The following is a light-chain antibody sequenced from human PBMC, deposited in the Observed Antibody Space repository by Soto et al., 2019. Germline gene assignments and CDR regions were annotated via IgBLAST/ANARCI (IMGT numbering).Light chain of an antibody. CDR2: GNH. CDR3: QSYDNSLSGSWV. V-gene: IGLV1-44*01. Sequence: QLVLIQPPSASGTPGQRVTISCSGSGSNIGSNFVNWYQQVPGTAPKLLIYGNHQRLSGVPDRFSGSKSGTSASLAISGLQSEDEAHYYCQSYDNSLSGSWVFGGGTKLTVL. J-gene: IGLJ3*02. CDR1: GSNIGSNF.